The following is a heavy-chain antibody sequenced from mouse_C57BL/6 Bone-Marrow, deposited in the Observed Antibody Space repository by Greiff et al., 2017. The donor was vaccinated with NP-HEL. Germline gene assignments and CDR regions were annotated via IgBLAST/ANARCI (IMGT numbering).Heavy chain of an antibody. CDR1: GYSFTSYY. Sequence: VKLMESGPELVKPGASVKISCKASGYSFTSYYIHWVKQRPGQGLEWIGWIYPGSGNTKYNEKFKGKATLTADTSSSTAYMQLSSLTSEDSAVYYCASRAIYYDYDGYAMDYWGQGTSVTVSS. J-gene: IGHJ4*01. CDR3: ASRAIYYDYDGYAMDY. CDR2: IYPGSGNT. V-gene: IGHV1-66*01. D-gene: IGHD2-4*01.